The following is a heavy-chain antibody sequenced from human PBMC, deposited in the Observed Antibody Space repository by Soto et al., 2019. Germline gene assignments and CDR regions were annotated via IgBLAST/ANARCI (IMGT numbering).Heavy chain of an antibody. V-gene: IGHV4-34*01. CDR1: GGSFSGYY. J-gene: IGHJ6*02. Sequence: QVQLQQWGAGLLKPSETLSLTCAVYGGSFSGYYWSWIRQPPGKGLEWIGEINHSGSTNYNPSLKSRVTISVDTSTNQFSLKLSSVTAADTAVYYCARTDYGENYYYGMDVWGQGTTVTVSS. CDR2: INHSGST. D-gene: IGHD4-17*01. CDR3: ARTDYGENYYYGMDV.